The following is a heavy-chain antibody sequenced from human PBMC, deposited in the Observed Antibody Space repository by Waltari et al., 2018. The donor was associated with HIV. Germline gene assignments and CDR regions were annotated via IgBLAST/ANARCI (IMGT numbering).Heavy chain of an antibody. CDR1: GFTFSSYW. CDR3: ARPANWNSPWFFDL. V-gene: IGHV3-74*01. CDR2: INSDGSST. J-gene: IGHJ2*01. Sequence: GFTFSSYWMHWVRQAPGKGLVWVSRINSDGSSTSYADSVKGRFTISRDNAKNPLYLQMNSLRAEDTAVYYCARPANWNSPWFFDLWGRGTLVTVSS. D-gene: IGHD1-1*01.